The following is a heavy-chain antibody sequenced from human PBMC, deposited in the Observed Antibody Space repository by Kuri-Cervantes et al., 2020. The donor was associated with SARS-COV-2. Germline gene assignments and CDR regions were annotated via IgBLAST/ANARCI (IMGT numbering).Heavy chain of an antibody. D-gene: IGHD2-8*01. CDR1: GYTFTSYY. Sequence: ASVKVSCKASGYTFTSYYMHWVRQAPGQGLEWMGIINPSGGSTSYAQKFQGRVTMTEDTTTDTAHMGLSSLRSEDTAVYYCATSSPMVYAIGWFDPWGQGTLVTVSS. V-gene: IGHV1-46*01. CDR2: INPSGGST. CDR3: ATSSPMVYAIGWFDP. J-gene: IGHJ5*02.